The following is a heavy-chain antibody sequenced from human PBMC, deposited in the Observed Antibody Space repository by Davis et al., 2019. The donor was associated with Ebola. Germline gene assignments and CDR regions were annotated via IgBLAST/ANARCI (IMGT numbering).Heavy chain of an antibody. V-gene: IGHV1-18*01. CDR2: ISPLNGDT. Sequence: ASVKVSCKASGYNLISYGISWVRQAPGQGLEWMGWISPLNGDTQYSQQNLQGRVTMTTDTSTSTAYMELRSLGSDDTAVYYCARGNWNPYYGMDVWGQGTTVTVSS. J-gene: IGHJ6*02. CDR3: ARGNWNPYYGMDV. CDR1: GYNLISYG. D-gene: IGHD1-20*01.